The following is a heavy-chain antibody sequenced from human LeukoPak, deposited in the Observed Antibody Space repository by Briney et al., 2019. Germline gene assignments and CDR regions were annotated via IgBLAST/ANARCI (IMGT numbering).Heavy chain of an antibody. V-gene: IGHV1-69*04. D-gene: IGHD5-18*01. J-gene: IGHJ3*02. CDR1: GATFSSYA. Sequence: ASVKVSCKASGATFSSYAISWVRQAPGQGLEWMGRIIPILGIANYAQKFQGRVTITADKSTSTAYMELSSLRSEDTAVYYCARDRNSYGYIGAFDIWGQGTMVTVSS. CDR2: IIPILGIA. CDR3: ARDRNSYGYIGAFDI.